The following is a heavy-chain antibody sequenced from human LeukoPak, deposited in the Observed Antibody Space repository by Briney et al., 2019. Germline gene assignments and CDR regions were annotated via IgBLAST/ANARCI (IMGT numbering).Heavy chain of an antibody. CDR3: ARDGDTVTTSKDAFDI. V-gene: IGHV3-7*01. CDR2: IKQDGSEK. Sequence: PGGSLRLSCAASGFSLSSYWMTWVRQAPGKGLEWVANIKQDGSEKNYVDSVKGRFTISRDNAKNSLYLQMNSLRAEDTAVYYCARDGDTVTTSKDAFDIWGQGTMVTVSS. D-gene: IGHD4-17*01. J-gene: IGHJ3*02. CDR1: GFSLSSYW.